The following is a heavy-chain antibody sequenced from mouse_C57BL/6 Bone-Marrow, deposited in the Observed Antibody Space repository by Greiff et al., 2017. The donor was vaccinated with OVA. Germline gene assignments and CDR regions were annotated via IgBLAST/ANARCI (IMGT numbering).Heavy chain of an antibody. CDR1: GFTFSDYY. D-gene: IGHD3-3*01. CDR2: IYYDGSST. J-gene: IGHJ1*03. V-gene: IGHV5-16*01. CDR3: ARGGWDWYFDV. Sequence: DVKLVDSEGGLVQPGSSMKLSCTASGFTFSDYYMAWVRQVPEKGLEWVANIYYDGSSTYYLDSLKSRFIISRDNAKNILYLQMSSLKSDDTATYYCARGGWDWYFDVWGTGTTVTVSS.